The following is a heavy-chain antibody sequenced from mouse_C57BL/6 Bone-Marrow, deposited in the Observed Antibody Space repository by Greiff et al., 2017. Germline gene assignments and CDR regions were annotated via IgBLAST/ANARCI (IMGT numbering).Heavy chain of an antibody. J-gene: IGHJ3*01. V-gene: IGHV1-69*01. CDR3: AREGLWDTGFAY. D-gene: IGHD4-1*01. CDR2: IDPSDSYT. CDR1: GYTFTSYW. Sequence: VKLQQPGAELVMPGASVKLSCKASGYTFTSYWMHWVKQRPGQGLEWIGEIDPSDSYTNYNQKFKGKSTLTVDKSSSPAYMQLSSLTSEDSAVYYCAREGLWDTGFAYWGQGTLVTVSA.